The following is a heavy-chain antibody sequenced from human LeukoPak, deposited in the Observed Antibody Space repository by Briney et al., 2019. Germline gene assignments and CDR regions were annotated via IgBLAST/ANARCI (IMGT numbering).Heavy chain of an antibody. D-gene: IGHD2-2*01. CDR2: INPNSGGT. CDR1: GYTFTGYY. Sequence: ASVKVSCKASGYTFTGYYMHWVRQAPGQGLECMGWINPNSGGTNYAQKFQGRVTMTRDTSINTVYMDLSSLRSDDTAVYYCARDRMGDCATTSCYLAYWGQGTQVTVSS. J-gene: IGHJ4*02. CDR3: ARDRMGDCATTSCYLAY. V-gene: IGHV1-2*02.